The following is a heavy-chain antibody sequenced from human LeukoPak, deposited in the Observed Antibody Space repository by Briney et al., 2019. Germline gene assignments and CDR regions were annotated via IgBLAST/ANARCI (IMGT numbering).Heavy chain of an antibody. J-gene: IGHJ5*02. D-gene: IGHD6-19*01. CDR3: ARGRVSEQCLDLGGWFDP. V-gene: IGHV4-34*01. CDR2: INHSGST. CDR1: GGSFSGYY. Sequence: SETLSLTCAVYGGSFSGYYWSWIRQPPGKGLEWIGEINHSGSTNYNPSLKSRVTISVDTSKNQFSLKLSSVTAADTAVYYCARGRVSEQCLDLGGWFDPWGQGTLVTVSS.